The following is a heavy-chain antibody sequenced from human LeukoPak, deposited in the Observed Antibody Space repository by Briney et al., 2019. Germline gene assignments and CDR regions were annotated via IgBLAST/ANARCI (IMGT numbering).Heavy chain of an antibody. J-gene: IGHJ4*02. CDR3: ARDRHKLVDIVAGTLDY. Sequence: SETLSLTCTVSGYSISSGYYWGWIRQPPGKGLEWIGSIYHSGSTYYNPSLKSRVTISVDTSKNQFSLKLSSVTAADTAVYYCARDRHKLVDIVAGTLDYWGQGTLVTVSS. CDR1: GYSISSGYY. CDR2: IYHSGST. D-gene: IGHD5-12*01. V-gene: IGHV4-38-2*02.